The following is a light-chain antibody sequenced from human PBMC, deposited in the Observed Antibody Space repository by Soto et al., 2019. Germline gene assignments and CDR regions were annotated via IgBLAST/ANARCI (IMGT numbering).Light chain of an antibody. CDR1: QSVRSN. CDR2: AAS. J-gene: IGKJ5*01. Sequence: EILMTQSPATPSVSPGGRATLSCRASQSVRSNLAWYQQKPGQAPRLVIYAASTRATGIPDRFSGSVSGTEFTLTISSLQSEDFAVYYCQQYNEWPPFTFGQGTRLEIK. CDR3: QQYNEWPPFT. V-gene: IGKV3-15*01.